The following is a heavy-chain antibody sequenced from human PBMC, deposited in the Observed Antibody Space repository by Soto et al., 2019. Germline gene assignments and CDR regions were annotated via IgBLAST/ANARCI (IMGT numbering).Heavy chain of an antibody. CDR2: ISSRSSYT. CDR1: GFTFSDYY. J-gene: IGHJ6*02. CDR3: ARDRYCSTNSCPPAGGLDV. Sequence: GGSLRLSCAASGFTFSDYYMSWIRQAPGKGLEWISYISSRSSYTNYADSVKGRFTISRDNDKNSLYLQMNSLRVEDTAVYYCARDRYCSTNSCPPAGGLDVWGQGTTVTVSS. V-gene: IGHV3-11*06. D-gene: IGHD2-2*01.